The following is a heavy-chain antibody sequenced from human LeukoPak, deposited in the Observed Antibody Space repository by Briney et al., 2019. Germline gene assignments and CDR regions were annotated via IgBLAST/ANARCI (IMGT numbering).Heavy chain of an antibody. CDR1: GLTVSSQG. CDR2: IWYDGSLE. CDR3: GGGGGPNHSYLDN. V-gene: IGHV3-33*01. J-gene: IGHJ4*02. D-gene: IGHD2-15*01. Sequence: PGGSLRLSCAASGLTVSSQGIHWVRQAPGKGLEWVAVIWYDGSLEYYGGSVKGRFTISRDNSKNTVYLQMNSLRAEDTGAYYCGGGGGPNHSYLDNWGQGTLVTVSS.